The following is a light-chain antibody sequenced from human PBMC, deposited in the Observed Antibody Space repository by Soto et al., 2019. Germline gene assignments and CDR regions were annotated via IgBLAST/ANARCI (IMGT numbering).Light chain of an antibody. J-gene: IGKJ5*01. Sequence: EIVLTQSPGTLSLSPGERATLSCRASQSVDSNLAWYQQKPGQAPRLLIYGASTRANGIPDRFRGSGSGTEFTLTIRSLEPEDFAVYYCQQGGNWPLTFGQGTRLEIK. CDR2: GAS. CDR3: QQGGNWPLT. V-gene: IGKV3-11*01. CDR1: QSVDSN.